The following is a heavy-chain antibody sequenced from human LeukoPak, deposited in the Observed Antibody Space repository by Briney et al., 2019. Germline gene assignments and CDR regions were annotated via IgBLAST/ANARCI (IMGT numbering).Heavy chain of an antibody. Sequence: GGSLRLSCAASGFTFSSYWMSWVRLAPGKGLEWVANIKQDGSEKYYVDSVKGRFTISRDNAKNSLYLQMNSLRAEDTAVYYCARDPGYCSSTSCYDDAFDIWGQGTMVTVSS. D-gene: IGHD2-2*01. V-gene: IGHV3-7*01. CDR3: ARDPGYCSSTSCYDDAFDI. CDR2: IKQDGSEK. J-gene: IGHJ3*02. CDR1: GFTFSSYW.